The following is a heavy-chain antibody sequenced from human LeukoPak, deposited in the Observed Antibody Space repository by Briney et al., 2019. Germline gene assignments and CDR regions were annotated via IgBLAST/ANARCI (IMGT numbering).Heavy chain of an antibody. V-gene: IGHV3-48*01. Sequence: PGGSLRLSCAASGFTVSSNYMSWVRQAPGKGLEWVSYISSSSSTIYYADSVKGRFTISRDNAKNSLYLQMNSLRAEDTAVYYCARELGGMDVWGQGTTVTVSS. CDR3: ARELGGMDV. CDR2: ISSSSSTI. CDR1: GFTVSSNY. J-gene: IGHJ6*02.